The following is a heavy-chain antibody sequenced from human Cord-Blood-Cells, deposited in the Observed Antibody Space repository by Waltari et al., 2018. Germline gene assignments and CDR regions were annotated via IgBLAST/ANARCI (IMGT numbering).Heavy chain of an antibody. CDR2: IYYSGIT. CDR1: GGSISSSSYY. J-gene: IGHJ3*02. V-gene: IGHV4-39*01. Sequence: QLQLQESGPGLVKPSETLSLTCTVSGGSISSSSYYWGWIRQPPGKGLEWIGSIYYSGITSYNHSLKSRVTISVDTSKNQVSLKLGSGTAADTAVYYCARRRGSGYCSSTSCYGAFDIWGQGTMVTVSS. CDR3: ARRRGSGYCSSTSCYGAFDI. D-gene: IGHD2-2*01.